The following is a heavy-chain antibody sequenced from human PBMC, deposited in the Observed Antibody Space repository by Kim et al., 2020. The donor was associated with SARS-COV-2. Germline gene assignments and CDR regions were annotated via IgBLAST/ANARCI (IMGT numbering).Heavy chain of an antibody. Sequence: ASVKVSCKASGYTFTGYYLHWVRQAPGQGLEWMGWINPNSGGTNYAQKFQGRVTMTRDTSISTAYRELNSLRSDDTALYFCTREDYWGQGTLVTVSS. V-gene: IGHV1-2*02. J-gene: IGHJ4*02. CDR3: TREDY. CDR2: INPNSGGT. CDR1: GYTFTGYY.